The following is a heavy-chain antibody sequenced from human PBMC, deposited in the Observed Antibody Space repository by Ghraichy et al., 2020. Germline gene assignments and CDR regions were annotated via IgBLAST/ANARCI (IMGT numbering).Heavy chain of an antibody. Sequence: GGSLRLSCAASGFTFSSYSMNWVRQAPGKGLEWVSSISSSSSYIYYADSVKGRFTISRDNAKNSLYLQMNSLRAEDTAVYYCARGKRLQFLDYYGMDVWGQGTTVTVSS. D-gene: IGHD5-24*01. CDR1: GFTFSSYS. CDR2: ISSSSSYI. V-gene: IGHV3-21*01. CDR3: ARGKRLQFLDYYGMDV. J-gene: IGHJ6*02.